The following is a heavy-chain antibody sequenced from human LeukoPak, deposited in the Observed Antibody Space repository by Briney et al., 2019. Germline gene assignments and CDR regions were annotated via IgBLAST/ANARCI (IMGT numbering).Heavy chain of an antibody. Sequence: SETLSLTCTVSGGSVISDTYYWGWIRQPPGKGLEWIGEINHSGSTNYNPSLKSRVTVSVDTSKNQFSLKLSSVTAADTAVYYCAIEKAGVDILTGQNPPPYWGQGTLVTVSS. CDR3: AIEKAGVDILTGQNPPPY. CDR2: INHSGST. CDR1: GGSVISDTYY. J-gene: IGHJ4*02. D-gene: IGHD3-9*01. V-gene: IGHV4-39*07.